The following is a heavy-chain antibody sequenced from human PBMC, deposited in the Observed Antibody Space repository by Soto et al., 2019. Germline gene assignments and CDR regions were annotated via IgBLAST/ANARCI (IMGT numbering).Heavy chain of an antibody. Sequence: DVQLVESGGGLIQPGESLRLSCAAFGFTISGKKYVAWVRQAPGKGLEWVSALYDLDGSFYAASVKGRITTSSDNSKPTVYLQMNDLRPPDTAVHYGAPWHERENAYALRGQGTTVTVAS. CDR1: GFTISGKKY. V-gene: IGHV3-53*01. D-gene: IGHD3-16*01. J-gene: IGHJ3*01. CDR3: APWHERENAYAL. CDR2: LYDLDGS.